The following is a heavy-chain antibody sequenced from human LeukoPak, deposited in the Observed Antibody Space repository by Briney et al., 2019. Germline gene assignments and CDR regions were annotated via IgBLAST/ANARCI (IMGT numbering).Heavy chain of an antibody. CDR2: ISSSGSTI. Sequence: GGSLRLSCAASGFTFSDYYMSWIRQAPGKGLEWVSYISSSGSTIYYADSVKGRFTISRDNSKNTLYLQMNSLRAEDTAVYYCAKDAMVTPFYFDYWGQGTLVTVSS. CDR3: AKDAMVTPFYFDY. CDR1: GFTFSDYY. J-gene: IGHJ4*02. D-gene: IGHD5-18*01. V-gene: IGHV3-11*01.